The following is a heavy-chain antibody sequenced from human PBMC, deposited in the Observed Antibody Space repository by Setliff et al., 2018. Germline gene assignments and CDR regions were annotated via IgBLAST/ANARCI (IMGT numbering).Heavy chain of an antibody. V-gene: IGHV1-18*01. Sequence: RASVKVSCKTSGFRFTSFGFSWVRQAPGQGLEWMGWISPYSGESNYAQKFQDRLTVTADMSTKTTYMELRSLTSDDTAVYFCTRSRGPRVVLAADFDFWGQGTLVT. CDR1: GFRFTSFG. CDR2: ISPYSGES. D-gene: IGHD3-16*01. J-gene: IGHJ4*02. CDR3: TRSRGPRVVLAADFDF.